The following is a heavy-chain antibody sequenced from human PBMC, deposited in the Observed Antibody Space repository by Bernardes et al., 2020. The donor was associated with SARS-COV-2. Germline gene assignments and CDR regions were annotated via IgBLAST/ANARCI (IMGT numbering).Heavy chain of an antibody. J-gene: IGHJ4*02. D-gene: IGHD1-7*01. V-gene: IGHV3-9*01. Sequence: GGSLRLSCAASGFTFDDYAMHWVRQAPGKGLEWVSGISWNSGSIGYADSVKGRFTISRDNAKNSLYLQMNSLRAEDTALYYCAKVSELSLLLAPGPLDYWGQGTLVTVSS. CDR2: ISWNSGSI. CDR3: AKVSELSLLLAPGPLDY. CDR1: GFTFDDYA.